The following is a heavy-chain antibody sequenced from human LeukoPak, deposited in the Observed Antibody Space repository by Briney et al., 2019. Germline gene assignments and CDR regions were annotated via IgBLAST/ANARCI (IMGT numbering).Heavy chain of an antibody. V-gene: IGHV1-2*02. CDR3: ARGSRRIVVVITLSFDY. CDR2: INPNSGGT. J-gene: IGHJ4*02. Sequence: GVSVKVPCKACGYTFTGYYMHWVGQAPGEGLEWMGGINPNSGGTNYAQKSQGQVTMTRDTSLSTAYMELSRLRSDDTAVYYCARGSRRIVVVITLSFDYWGQGTLVTVSS. CDR1: GYTFTGYY. D-gene: IGHD3-22*01.